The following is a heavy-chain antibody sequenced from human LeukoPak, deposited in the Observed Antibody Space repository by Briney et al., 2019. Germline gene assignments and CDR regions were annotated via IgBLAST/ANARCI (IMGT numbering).Heavy chain of an antibody. V-gene: IGHV3-48*01. CDR2: ISSSSSTI. CDR3: ARGYYDSSGIDAFDI. CDR1: GFTFSSYS. Sequence: PGGSLRLSCAASGFTFSSYSMNWVRQAPGKGLEWVSYISSSSSTIYYADSVKGRFTISRDNAKNSLYLQMNSLRAEDTAVYYCARGYYDSSGIDAFDIWGQGTMVTVSS. D-gene: IGHD3-22*01. J-gene: IGHJ3*02.